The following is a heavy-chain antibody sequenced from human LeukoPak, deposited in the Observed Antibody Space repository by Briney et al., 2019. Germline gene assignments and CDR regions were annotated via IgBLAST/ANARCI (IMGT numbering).Heavy chain of an antibody. CDR1: GYSFTSNY. CDR3: ARDQEAFDY. V-gene: IGHV1-46*01. Sequence: ASVKVSCKASGYSFTSNYIHWVRQAPGQGLEWMGMVYPRDGSTSYAQKFQGRVTVTRDTSTSTVHMELSGLRSEDTAVYYCARDQEAFDYWGQGTLVTVSS. CDR2: VYPRDGST. J-gene: IGHJ4*02.